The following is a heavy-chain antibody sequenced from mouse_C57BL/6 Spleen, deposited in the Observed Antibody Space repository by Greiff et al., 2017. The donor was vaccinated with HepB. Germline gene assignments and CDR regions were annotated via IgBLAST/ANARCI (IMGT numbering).Heavy chain of an antibody. CDR3: ARSGGVWTHVDY. CDR2: IHPNSGST. Sequence: QVQLLQPGAELVKPGASVKLSCKASGYTFTSYWMHWVKQRPGQGLEWIGMIHPNSGSTNYNEKFKSKATLTVDKSSSTAYMQLSSLTSEDSAVYYCARSGGVWTHVDYWGQGTTLTVSS. CDR1: GYTFTSYW. J-gene: IGHJ2*01. D-gene: IGHD2-10*02. V-gene: IGHV1-64*01.